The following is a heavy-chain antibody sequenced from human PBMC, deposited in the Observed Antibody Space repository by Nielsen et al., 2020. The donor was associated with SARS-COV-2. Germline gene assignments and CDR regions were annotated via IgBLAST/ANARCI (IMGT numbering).Heavy chain of an antibody. V-gene: IGHV1-69*06. J-gene: IGHJ4*02. Sequence: WVRQAPGQGLEWMGGIIPIFGTANYAQKFQGRVTITADKSTSTAYMELSSLRSEDTAVYYCARASAAAGTGAWGQGTLVTVSS. CDR2: IIPIFGTA. CDR3: ARASAAAGTGA. D-gene: IGHD6-13*01.